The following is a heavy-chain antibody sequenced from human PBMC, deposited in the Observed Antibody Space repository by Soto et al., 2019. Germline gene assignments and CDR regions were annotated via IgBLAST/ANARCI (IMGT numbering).Heavy chain of an antibody. D-gene: IGHD3-10*01. Sequence: QMQLVQSGPEVKKPGTSVKVSCKASGFTFTSSAVQWVRQARGQRLEWIGWIVVGSGNTNYAQKFQERVTITRDMSTSTAYMELSSLRSEDTAVYYCAAAPPNSDQYYDYGMDVWGQGTTVTVSS. V-gene: IGHV1-58*01. CDR1: GFTFTSSA. J-gene: IGHJ6*02. CDR3: AAAPPNSDQYYDYGMDV. CDR2: IVVGSGNT.